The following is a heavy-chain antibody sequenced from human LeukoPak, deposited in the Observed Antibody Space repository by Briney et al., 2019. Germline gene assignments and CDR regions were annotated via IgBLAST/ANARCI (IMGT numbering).Heavy chain of an antibody. CDR2: IRSKANSYAT. CDR1: GFTFSGSA. D-gene: IGHD6-6*01. J-gene: IGHJ4*02. Sequence: GGSLRLSCTASGFTFSGSAMHWVRQASGKGLEWVGRIRSKANSYATAYAASVKGRFTISRDDSKNTAYLQMNSLKTDDTAVYYCARLPLTFLIAAQTYVDYWGQGTLVTVSS. V-gene: IGHV3-73*01. CDR3: ARLPLTFLIAAQTYVDY.